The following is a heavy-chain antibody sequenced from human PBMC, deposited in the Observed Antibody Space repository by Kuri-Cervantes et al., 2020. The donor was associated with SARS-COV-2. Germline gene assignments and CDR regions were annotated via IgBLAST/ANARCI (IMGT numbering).Heavy chain of an antibody. CDR1: ETTFPNYD. CDR2: VKTNSGNT. Sequence: ASVKVSCKTPETTFPNYDINWVRQATGQGLEWMGMVKTNSGNTLYAQFFQGRVTMTRDISTSTVYMELSRLRSDDTAVYYCARGGVGGCDPWGQGTLVTVSS. CDR3: ARGGVGGCDP. J-gene: IGHJ5*02. V-gene: IGHV1-8*01. D-gene: IGHD3-10*01.